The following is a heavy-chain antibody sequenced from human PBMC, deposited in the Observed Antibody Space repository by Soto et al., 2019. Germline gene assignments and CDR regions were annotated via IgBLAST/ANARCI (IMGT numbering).Heavy chain of an antibody. CDR2: ISDEGSNK. V-gene: IGHV3-30*14. J-gene: IGHJ3*02. CDR1: GITFSVYA. CDR3: TRVGYLEAVVKKWPDI. Sequence: QVQLVESGGGVVQHGRSLRLSCEASGITFSVYAVYWVRQAPGKGLEGVALISDEGSNKYYADSVKGRCTVARDNSRNTVSLQMTSLRREDTAVYYCTRVGYLEAVVKKWPDIWGQGTMVTVS. D-gene: IGHD3-22*01.